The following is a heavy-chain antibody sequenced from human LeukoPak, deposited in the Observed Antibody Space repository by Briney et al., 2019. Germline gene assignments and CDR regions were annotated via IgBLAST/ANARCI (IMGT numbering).Heavy chain of an antibody. D-gene: IGHD5-18*01. Sequence: SETLSLTCAVYGGSFSGYYWSWIGQPPGKGLEWIGEINHSGSTNYNPSLKSRVTISVDTSKNQFSLKLSSVTAADTAVYYCARGGTRDTAMAVTHLDYWGQGTLVTVSS. CDR1: GGSFSGYY. CDR2: INHSGST. J-gene: IGHJ4*02. CDR3: ARGGTRDTAMAVTHLDY. V-gene: IGHV4-34*01.